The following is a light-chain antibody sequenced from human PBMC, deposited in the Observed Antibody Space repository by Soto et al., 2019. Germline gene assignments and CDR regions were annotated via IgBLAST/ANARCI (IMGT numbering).Light chain of an antibody. CDR1: QSVSNN. V-gene: IGKV3-15*01. CDR2: GAS. CDR3: QQYNTWSPLT. J-gene: IGKJ4*02. Sequence: EIVMTQSPATLSVSPGERATLSCRASQSVSNNLAWYQQKPGQAPRLLIYGASTRATGIPARFSGSGSGTEFTLTISSLQAEDCAGYYCQQYNTWSPLTFGGGTKVETK.